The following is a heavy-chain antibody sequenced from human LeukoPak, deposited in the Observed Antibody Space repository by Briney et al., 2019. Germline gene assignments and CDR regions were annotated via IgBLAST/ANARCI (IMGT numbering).Heavy chain of an antibody. V-gene: IGHV1-18*01. CDR1: GYRFPSYG. CDR2: ISAYNGNP. Sequence: APVKVSCKASGYRFPSYGITWVRQAPGQGLEWMGWISAYNGNPKYAQKLQGRITMTTDTSTTTAYMELRSLRSDDTAVYYCARVVITLGGIIGYYDFWGQGTLVTVST. CDR3: ARVVITLGGIIGYYDF. D-gene: IGHD3-16*02. J-gene: IGHJ4*02.